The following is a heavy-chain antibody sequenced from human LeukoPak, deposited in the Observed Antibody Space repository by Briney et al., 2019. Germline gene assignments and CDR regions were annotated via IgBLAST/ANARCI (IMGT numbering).Heavy chain of an antibody. D-gene: IGHD6-19*01. J-gene: IGHJ4*02. CDR1: GYTFTSYA. CDR3: ATHRVAGSYYFDY. Sequence: ASVKVSCKASGYTFTSYAVQWVRQAPGQRLEWMGWINAGNGNTKYSQKFQGRVTITRDTSASTAYVELSSLRSEDTALYYCATHRVAGSYYFDYWGQGTLVTVSS. CDR2: INAGNGNT. V-gene: IGHV1-3*01.